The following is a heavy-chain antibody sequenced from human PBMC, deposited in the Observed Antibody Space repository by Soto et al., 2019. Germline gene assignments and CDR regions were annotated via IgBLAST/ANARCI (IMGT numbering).Heavy chain of an antibody. D-gene: IGHD4-17*01. V-gene: IGHV1-69*15. CDR2: IIPIFGTT. CDR3: AKGETTVITWKGLDN. J-gene: IGHJ4*02. CDR1: GGTFSNYA. Sequence: QVQLVQSGAEVKKPGSSVQVSCKASGGTFSNYAINWVRQAPGQGLEWMGKIIPIFGTTNYAQKLEGRVTIIADESMNSTEIELSSLTSEDTSVYYCAKGETTVITWKGLDNWGQGTLVTVSS.